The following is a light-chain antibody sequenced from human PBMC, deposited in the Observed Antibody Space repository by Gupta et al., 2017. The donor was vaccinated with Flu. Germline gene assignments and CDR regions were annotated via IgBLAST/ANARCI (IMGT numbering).Light chain of an antibody. CDR1: QSLLHSNGYNY. V-gene: IGKV2-28*01. CDR3: MQALQTPYT. J-gene: IGKJ2*01. CDR2: LGS. Sequence: DIVMTQSPLSLPVTPREPASISCRSSQSLLHSNGYNYLDWYLQKPGQSPQLLIYLGSNRASGVPDRFSGSGLGTDFTLKISRVEAEDVGVYYCMQALQTPYTFGQGTKLEIK.